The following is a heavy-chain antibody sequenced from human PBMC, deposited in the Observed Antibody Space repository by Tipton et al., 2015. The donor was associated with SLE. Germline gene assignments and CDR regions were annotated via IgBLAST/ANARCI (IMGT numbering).Heavy chain of an antibody. D-gene: IGHD1-26*01. CDR1: GGSISSYY. CDR3: ASVVGATLGFDY. CDR2: IYYSGST. Sequence: LRLSCTVSGGSISSYYWSWIRQPPGKGLEWIGYIYYSGSTNYNPSLKSRVTISVDTSKNQFSLKLSSVTAADTAVYYCASVVGATLGFDYWGQGTLVTVSS. V-gene: IGHV4-59*08. J-gene: IGHJ4*02.